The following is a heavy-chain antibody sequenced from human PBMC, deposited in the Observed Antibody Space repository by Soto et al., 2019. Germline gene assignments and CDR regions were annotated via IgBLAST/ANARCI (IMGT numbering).Heavy chain of an antibody. CDR1: GFTFSSYA. Sequence: GGSLRLSCAASGFTFSSYAMSWVRQAPGKGLEWVSAISGSGGSTYYADSVKGRFTISRDNSKNTLYLQMNSLRAEDTAVYYCAKDDRSGYYDFWSGTTGTLSENWFDPWGQGTLVTVSS. V-gene: IGHV3-23*01. D-gene: IGHD3-3*01. CDR2: ISGSGGST. J-gene: IGHJ5*02. CDR3: AKDDRSGYYDFWSGTTGTLSENWFDP.